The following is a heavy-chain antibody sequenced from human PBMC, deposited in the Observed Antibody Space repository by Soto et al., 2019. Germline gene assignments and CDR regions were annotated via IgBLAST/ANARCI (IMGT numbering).Heavy chain of an antibody. CDR1: GGTFSSYA. Sequence: SVKVSCKASGGTFSSYAISWVRQAPGQGLEWMGGIIPIFGTANYAQKFQGRVTITADESTSTAYMELSSLRSEDTAVYYCARDTYYYDSSGYYPQDYWGQGTLVTVSS. J-gene: IGHJ4*02. V-gene: IGHV1-69*13. CDR3: ARDTYYYDSSGYYPQDY. CDR2: IIPIFGTA. D-gene: IGHD3-22*01.